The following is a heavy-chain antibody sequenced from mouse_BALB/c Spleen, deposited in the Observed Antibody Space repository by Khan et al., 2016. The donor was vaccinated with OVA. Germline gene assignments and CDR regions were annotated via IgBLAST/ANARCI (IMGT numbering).Heavy chain of an antibody. CDR3: ARKNGSDFDY. CDR1: GYSFTGYF. Sequence: EVKLLESGPELVKPGASVKISCKASGYSFTGYFMNWVMQSHGKSLEWIGRINPHIGETLYNQKFKGKATLTVDESSSTAHMELRSLASEDSAVYYCARKNGSDFDYRGQGTTLTVSS. V-gene: IGHV1-20*02. J-gene: IGHJ2*01. D-gene: IGHD1-1*01. CDR2: INPHIGET.